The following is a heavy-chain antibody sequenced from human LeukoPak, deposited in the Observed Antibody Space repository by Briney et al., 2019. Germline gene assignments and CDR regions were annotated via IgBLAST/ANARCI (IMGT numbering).Heavy chain of an antibody. D-gene: IGHD3-10*01. V-gene: IGHV4-59*12. CDR3: ARRRITMVRAPFDP. J-gene: IGHJ5*02. CDR2: IYYSGST. CDR1: GGSISSYY. Sequence: SETLSLTCTVSGGSISSYYWSWIRQPPGKGLEWIGYIYYSGSTNYNPSLKSRVTISVDTSKNQFSLKLSSVTAADTAVYYCARRRITMVRAPFDPWGQGTLVTVSS.